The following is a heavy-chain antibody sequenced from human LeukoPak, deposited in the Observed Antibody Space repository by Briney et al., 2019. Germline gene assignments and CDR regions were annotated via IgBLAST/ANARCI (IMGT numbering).Heavy chain of an antibody. CDR1: GFTFSTYA. CDR2: ISSNGGST. CDR3: VVSYPYAFDI. Sequence: GGSLRLSCSASGFTFSTYAMHWVRQAPGKGLEYVSAISSNGGSTYYADSVKGRFTISRDNSKSTLYLQMSSLRAEDTAVYYCVVSYPYAFDIWGQGTMVTVSS. D-gene: IGHD5-18*01. V-gene: IGHV3-64D*09. J-gene: IGHJ3*02.